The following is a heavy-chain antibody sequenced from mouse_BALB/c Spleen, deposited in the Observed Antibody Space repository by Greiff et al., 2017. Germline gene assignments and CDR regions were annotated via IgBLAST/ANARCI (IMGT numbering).Heavy chain of an antibody. CDR2: IDPSDSYT. CDR1: GYTFTSYW. J-gene: IGHJ3*01. Sequence: QVQLQQPGAELVKPGASVKLSCKASGYTFTSYWMHWVKQRPGQGLEWIGEIDPSDSYTNYNQKFKGKATLTVDKSSSTAYMQLSSLTSEDSAVYYCARAVVAPGAYWGQGTLVTVSA. CDR3: ARAVVAPGAY. V-gene: IGHV1-69*02. D-gene: IGHD1-1*01.